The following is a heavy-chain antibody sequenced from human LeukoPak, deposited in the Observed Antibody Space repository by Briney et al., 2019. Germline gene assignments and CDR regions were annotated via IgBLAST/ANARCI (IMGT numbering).Heavy chain of an antibody. D-gene: IGHD3-16*01. J-gene: IGHJ4*02. CDR2: IISGGGSL. V-gene: IGHV3-48*02. CDR1: GFTFNSYS. CDR3: ARVGVGNWRSSWDY. Sequence: PGGSLRLSCAASGFTFNSYSMIWVRQAPGKGLEWIAYIISGGGSLHHADSIKGRFTISRDNAKNSVYLQMNSVRDDDLAVYYGARVGVGNWRSSWDYWGPGIRVTVSS.